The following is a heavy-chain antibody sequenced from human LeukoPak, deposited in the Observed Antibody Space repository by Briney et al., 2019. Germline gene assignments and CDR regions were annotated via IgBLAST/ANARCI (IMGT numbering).Heavy chain of an antibody. CDR3: ARRRWFGELGAYMDV. Sequence: SETLSLTCAVYGGSFSGYYWSWIRQPPGKGLEWIGEINHSGSTNYNPSLKSRVTISVDTSKNQFSLKLSSVTAADTAVYYCARRRWFGELGAYMDVWGKGTTVTISS. J-gene: IGHJ6*03. D-gene: IGHD3-10*01. CDR2: INHSGST. V-gene: IGHV4-34*01. CDR1: GGSFSGYY.